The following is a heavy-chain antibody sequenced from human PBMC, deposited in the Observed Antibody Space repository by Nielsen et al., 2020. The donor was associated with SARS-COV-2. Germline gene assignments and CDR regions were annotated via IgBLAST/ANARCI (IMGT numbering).Heavy chain of an antibody. CDR3: AREGRGGDTAMVTCFDY. CDR2: ISSSSSTI. J-gene: IGHJ4*02. CDR1: GFTFSSYS. V-gene: IGHV3-48*02. Sequence: GGSLRLSCAASGFTFSSYSMSWVRQAPGKGLEWVSYISSSSSTIYYADSVKGRFTISRDNAKNSLYLQMNSLRDEDTAVYYCAREGRGGDTAMVTCFDYWGQGTLVTVSS. D-gene: IGHD5-18*01.